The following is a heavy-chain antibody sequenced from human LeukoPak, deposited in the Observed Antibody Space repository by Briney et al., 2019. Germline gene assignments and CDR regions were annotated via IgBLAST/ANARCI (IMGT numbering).Heavy chain of an antibody. V-gene: IGHV4-59*01. Sequence: NTSETLSLTCTVSGGSISSYYWSWIRQPPGKGLEWIGYIYYSGSTNYNPSLKSRVTTSVDTSKNQFSLKLSSVTAADTAVYYCARGIAVAGPFDYWGQGTLVTVSS. CDR1: GGSISSYY. D-gene: IGHD6-19*01. J-gene: IGHJ4*02. CDR3: ARGIAVAGPFDY. CDR2: IYYSGST.